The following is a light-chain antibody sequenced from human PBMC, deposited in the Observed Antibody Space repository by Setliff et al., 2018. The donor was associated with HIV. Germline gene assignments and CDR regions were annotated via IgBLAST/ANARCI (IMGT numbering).Light chain of an antibody. CDR2: DVS. V-gene: IGLV2-14*03. Sequence: QSALTQPASVSGSPGQSITISCTGTSSDVGSYNYVSWYQQHPGKTPKLIIYDVSKWPSEVSNRFSASKSGNTASLTNSGLQAEDDADYYFCSYTSISTYVFGTGTKVTVL. CDR1: SSDVGSYNY. J-gene: IGLJ1*01. CDR3: CSYTSISTYV.